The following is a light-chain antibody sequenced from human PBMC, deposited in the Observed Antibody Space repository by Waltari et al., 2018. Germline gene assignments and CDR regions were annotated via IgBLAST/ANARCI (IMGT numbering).Light chain of an antibody. V-gene: IGLV2-14*03. J-gene: IGLJ2*01. CDR3: SSQSTKNGVI. CDR2: DVN. CDR1: SSAVGGYDS. Sequence: QSALTQPASVSGSPGQSITISCTGSSSAVGGYDSASWYEDHPGQAPKVIIYDVNKRPSGVSDRFSGSKSGNTASLTISGLQAEDEATFYCSSQSTKNGVIFGGGTKVTVL.